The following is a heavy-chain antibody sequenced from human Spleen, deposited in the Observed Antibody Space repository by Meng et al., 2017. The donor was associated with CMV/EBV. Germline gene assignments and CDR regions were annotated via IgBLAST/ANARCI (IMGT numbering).Heavy chain of an antibody. CDR1: GASVTSGGYY. V-gene: IGHV4-31*03. CDR3: ARTEYSRPSSYWYFDL. J-gene: IGHJ2*01. D-gene: IGHD6-6*01. Sequence: SQTLSLTCTVSGASVTSGGYYWSWIRQHPGKGLEYIGYIFYSGTTYYNPSLKSRITISVDTSKNQFSLSLSSVAAADTAVYYCARTEYSRPSSYWYFDLWGRGTLVTVSS. CDR2: IFYSGTT.